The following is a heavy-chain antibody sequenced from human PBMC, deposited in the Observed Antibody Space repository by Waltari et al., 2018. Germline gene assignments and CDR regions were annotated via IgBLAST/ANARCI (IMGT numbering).Heavy chain of an antibody. D-gene: IGHD3-22*01. CDR1: GGTFSSYA. Sequence: QVQLVQSGAEVKKPGSSVKVSCKASGGTFSSYAISWVRQAPGQGLEWMGRIIPIFGTANYAQKFQGRVTITADKSTSTAYMELNSLRGEDTAVYYCARDGGLHYDSSGSSEYLQDWGQGTLVTVSS. V-gene: IGHV1-69*08. CDR3: ARDGGLHYDSSGSSEYLQD. J-gene: IGHJ1*01. CDR2: IIPIFGTA.